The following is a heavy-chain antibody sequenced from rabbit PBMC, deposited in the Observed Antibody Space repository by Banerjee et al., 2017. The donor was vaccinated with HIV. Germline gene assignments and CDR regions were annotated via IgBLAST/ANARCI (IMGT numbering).Heavy chain of an antibody. CDR2: ISAGSSGST. CDR1: GFSFSSSYY. CDR3: ARDAGYAGSNL. D-gene: IGHD4-2*01. J-gene: IGHJ4*01. V-gene: IGHV1S45*01. Sequence: QEQLVEYGGDLVQPEGSLTLTCTDSGFSFSSSYYMCWVRQAPGKGLEWIACISAGSSGSTYYATWAKGRFTISKTSSTTVTLQMTSLTAADTATYFCARDAGYAGSNLWGQGTLVTVS.